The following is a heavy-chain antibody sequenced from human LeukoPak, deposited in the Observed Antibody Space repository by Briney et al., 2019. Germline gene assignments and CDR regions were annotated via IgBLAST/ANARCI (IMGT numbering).Heavy chain of an antibody. CDR1: GYTFTSYD. CDR2: MNPNSGNT. J-gene: IGHJ5*02. D-gene: IGHD2-2*01. V-gene: IGHV1-8*01. Sequence: GASVKVSCTASGYTFTSYDINWVRQATGQGLEWMGWMNPNSGNTGYAQKFQGRVTMTRNTSISTAYMELSSLRSEDTAVYYCARVGLGPEGVVVPAAMLDWFDPWGQGTLVTVSS. CDR3: ARVGLGPEGVVVPAAMLDWFDP.